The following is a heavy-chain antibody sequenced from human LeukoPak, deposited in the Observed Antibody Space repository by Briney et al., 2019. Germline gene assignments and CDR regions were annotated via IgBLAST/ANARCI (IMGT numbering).Heavy chain of an antibody. V-gene: IGHV1-2*02. D-gene: IGHD2-8*02. J-gene: IGHJ4*02. CDR2: INPNSGGT. CDR1: GDTFTGYY. Sequence: ASVKVSCKASGDTFTGYYIHWVRQAPGQGLEWMGWINPNSGGTSYAQKFQGRVTMTRDTSITTAYMELSGLRFDDTAVYYCARVFYCSGGICYLNSWGQGTLVTVSS. CDR3: ARVFYCSGGICYLNS.